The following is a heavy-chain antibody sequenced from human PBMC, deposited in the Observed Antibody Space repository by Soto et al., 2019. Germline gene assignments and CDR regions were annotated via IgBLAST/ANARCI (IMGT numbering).Heavy chain of an antibody. CDR1: GFTFSSYS. CDR3: ARSPIYSDNAYNDAFDI. D-gene: IGHD4-17*01. Sequence: EVQLVESGGGLVKPGGSLRLSCAASGFTFSSYSMNWVRQAPGKGLEWVSSVSSSSSYMKYTDSVKGRYTISRDNAKNSLYLQMNKLRAEDTALYYCARSPIYSDNAYNDAFDIWGQGTMVTVSS. V-gene: IGHV3-21*01. J-gene: IGHJ3*02. CDR2: VSSSSSYM.